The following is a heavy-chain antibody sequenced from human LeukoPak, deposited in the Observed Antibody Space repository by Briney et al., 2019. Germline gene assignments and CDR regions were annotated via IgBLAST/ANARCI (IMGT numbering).Heavy chain of an antibody. Sequence: IXXVRQAPGQGXXWMGWMNPNSGNTAYVQKFQGRVTMTRTTSINTAYMELSGLRSADTAGDYCAXXXXXSXXYWGQGTLVTVSS. CDR2: MNPNSGNT. J-gene: IGHJ4*02. V-gene: IGHV1-8*01. CDR3: AXXXXXSXXY.